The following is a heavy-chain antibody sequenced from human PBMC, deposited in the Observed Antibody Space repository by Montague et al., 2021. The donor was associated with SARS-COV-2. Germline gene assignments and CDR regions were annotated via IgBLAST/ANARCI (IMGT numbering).Heavy chain of an antibody. Sequence: SETLSLTCTVSGASIRSYSWSWIRQPAAKGLDWIGRIFASGGTIYSPSLRSRVSMSVDASKNQFSFILTSVTAADTGVYFCARDGGFYGSGGYSLWGQGTLVTVSS. CDR2: IFASGGT. V-gene: IGHV4-4*07. CDR3: ARDGGFYGSGGYSL. D-gene: IGHD3-10*01. J-gene: IGHJ4*02. CDR1: GASIRSYS.